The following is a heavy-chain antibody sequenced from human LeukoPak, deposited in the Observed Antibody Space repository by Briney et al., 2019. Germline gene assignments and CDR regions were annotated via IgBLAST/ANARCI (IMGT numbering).Heavy chain of an antibody. CDR2: IYYSGST. CDR3: ARARHSSGYYWDY. V-gene: IGHV4-59*01. CDR1: GGSISSYY. D-gene: IGHD3-22*01. J-gene: IGHJ4*02. Sequence: SETLSLTCTVSGGSISSYYWSWIRQPPGKGQEWIGYIYYSGSTNYNPSLKSRVTISVDTSKNQFSLKLSSVTAADTAVYYCARARHSSGYYWDYWGQGTLVTVSS.